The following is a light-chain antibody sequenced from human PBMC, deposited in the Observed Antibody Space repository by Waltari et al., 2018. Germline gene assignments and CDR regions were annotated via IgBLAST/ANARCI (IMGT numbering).Light chain of an antibody. CDR3: SSYTTSTTYVE. CDR2: DVS. CDR1: SSDVGGYNY. V-gene: IGLV2-14*03. Sequence: QSALTQPASVSGSPGQSITISCTGNSSDVGGYNYVSWYQQHPGKAPKLMIYDVSNRPSGVSNRFSGSKSGNTAFLTISGLQAGDEADYYCSSYTTSTTYVEFGGGTKLTVL. J-gene: IGLJ2*01.